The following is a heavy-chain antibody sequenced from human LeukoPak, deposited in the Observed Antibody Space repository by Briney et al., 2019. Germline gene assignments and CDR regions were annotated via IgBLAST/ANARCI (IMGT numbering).Heavy chain of an antibody. CDR3: ARDNSGYDFRQAHYYYYGMDV. D-gene: IGHD5-12*01. V-gene: IGHV4-59*01. CDR1: GGSISSYY. CDR2: IYYSGST. Sequence: SETLSLTCTVSGGSISSYYWSWIRQPPGKGLEWIGYIYYSGSTNYNPSLKSRVTISVDTSKNQLSLKLSSVTAADTAVYYCARDNSGYDFRQAHYYYYGMDVWGQGTTVTVSS. J-gene: IGHJ6*02.